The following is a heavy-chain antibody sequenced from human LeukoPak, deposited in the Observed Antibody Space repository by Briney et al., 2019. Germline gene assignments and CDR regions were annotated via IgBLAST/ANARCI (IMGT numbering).Heavy chain of an antibody. CDR2: IYYSGST. CDR3: ARVREGYSYGYRAAYLDY. V-gene: IGHV4-59*01. CDR1: GGSISSYY. J-gene: IGHJ4*02. D-gene: IGHD5-18*01. Sequence: SETLSLTCTVSGGSISSYYWSWIRQPPGKGLEWIGYIYYSGSTNYNPSLESRVTISVDTSKDQFSLKLSSVTAADTAVYYCARVREGYSYGYRAAYLDYWGQGTLVTVSS.